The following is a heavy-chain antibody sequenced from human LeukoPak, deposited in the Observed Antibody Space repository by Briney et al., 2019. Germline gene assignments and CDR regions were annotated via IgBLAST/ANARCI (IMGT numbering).Heavy chain of an antibody. V-gene: IGHV1-8*01. D-gene: IGHD1-1*01. CDR2: MNPNSGNT. CDR3: ARGYSPSMRTTGNDY. J-gene: IGHJ4*02. Sequence: ASVKVSCKASGYTFTSHDINWVRQATGQGLEWMGWMNPNSGNTGYAQKFQGRVTMTRDTSINTPYMELHSLRSEDTAVYYCARGYSPSMRTTGNDYWGQGTLVTVSS. CDR1: GYTFTSHD.